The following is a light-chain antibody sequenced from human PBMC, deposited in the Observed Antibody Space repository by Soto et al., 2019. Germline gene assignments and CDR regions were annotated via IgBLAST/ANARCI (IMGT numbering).Light chain of an antibody. CDR1: QSVSSSY. J-gene: IGKJ1*01. CDR3: QQFET. CDR2: GAS. Sequence: EIVFTQSPGTLSLSPGERATLSCRASQSVSSSYLAWYQQKPGQAPRLLIYGASSRATGIPDRFSGSGSGTDFTLTISRLEPEDFAVYYCQQFETFGQGTKV. V-gene: IGKV3-20*01.